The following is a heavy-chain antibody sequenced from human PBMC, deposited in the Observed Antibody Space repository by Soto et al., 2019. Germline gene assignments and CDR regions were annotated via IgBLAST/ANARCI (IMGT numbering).Heavy chain of an antibody. Sequence: QLQLQESGSGLVKPSQTLSLTCTVSGGSISSGGYAWSWIRQPPGKGLEWMGYIYHSGSTYYNTSLKSRVTISVDRSKNQFSLRLSSVTAADTAVYYCAGGIAARPFGYWGQGTLVTVSS. D-gene: IGHD6-6*01. CDR2: IYHSGST. J-gene: IGHJ4*02. CDR1: GGSISSGGYA. CDR3: AGGIAARPFGY. V-gene: IGHV4-30-2*01.